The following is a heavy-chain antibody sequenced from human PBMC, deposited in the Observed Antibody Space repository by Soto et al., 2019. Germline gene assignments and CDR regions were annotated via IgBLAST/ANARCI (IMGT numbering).Heavy chain of an antibody. CDR3: ARHGSSSWQEPPGVQH. CDR2: IYYSGST. Sequence: QVQLQESGPGLVKPSETLSLTCTVSGGSISSYYWSWIRQPPGKGLEWIGYIYYSGSTNYNPSLKSRVTISVDRSKSQFPLKLSSVTAADTAVYYCARHGSSSWQEPPGVQHWGQGTLVTVSS. J-gene: IGHJ1*01. V-gene: IGHV4-59*08. D-gene: IGHD6-13*01. CDR1: GGSISSYY.